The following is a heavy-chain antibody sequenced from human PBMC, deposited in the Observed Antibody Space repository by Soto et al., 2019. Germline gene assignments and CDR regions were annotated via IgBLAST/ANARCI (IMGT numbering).Heavy chain of an antibody. V-gene: IGHV4-30-4*01. J-gene: IGHJ4*02. CDR2: RYYSGNT. D-gene: IGHD3-22*01. CDR3: ARGGYDTSGQTFIGWGPDC. Sequence: HAQLQESGPGPVTPSQTLSLSCTVSGVSITSGSYYWTWVRQSPGKGLEWIGYRYYSGNTYYNPPLNSRASISVDTSKNQFFLKLTSVTAADTAVYFCARGGYDTSGQTFIGWGPDCWGQGTLVTVSS. CDR1: GVSITSGSYY.